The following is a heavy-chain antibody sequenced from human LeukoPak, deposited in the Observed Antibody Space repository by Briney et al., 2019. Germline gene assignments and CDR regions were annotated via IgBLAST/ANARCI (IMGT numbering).Heavy chain of an antibody. Sequence: SETLSLTCTVSGGSISSYYWSWIRQLPGKGLEWIGYIYYSGTINYNPSLKSRVTMSVDTSKNQFSLKLSSVTAADTAVYYCARVGAHYYDTSGYYPFDYWGQGTLVTVSS. CDR1: GGSISSYY. J-gene: IGHJ4*02. V-gene: IGHV4-59*12. CDR3: ARVGAHYYDTSGYYPFDY. D-gene: IGHD3-22*01. CDR2: IYYSGTI.